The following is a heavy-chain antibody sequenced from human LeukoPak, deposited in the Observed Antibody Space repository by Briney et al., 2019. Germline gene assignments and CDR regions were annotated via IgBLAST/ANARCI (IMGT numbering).Heavy chain of an antibody. J-gene: IGHJ6*02. CDR2: ISSSSSYI. Sequence: PGGSLRLSCAASGFTFSSYSMNWVRQAPGKGLEWVSSISSSSSYIYYADSVKGRFTISRGNAKNSLYLQMNSLRAEDTAVYYCARALWSGPVYYGMDVWGQGTTVTVSS. D-gene: IGHD3-10*01. CDR3: ARALWSGPVYYGMDV. V-gene: IGHV3-21*01. CDR1: GFTFSSYS.